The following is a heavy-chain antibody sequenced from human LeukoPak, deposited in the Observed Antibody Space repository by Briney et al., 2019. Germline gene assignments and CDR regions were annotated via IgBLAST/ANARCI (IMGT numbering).Heavy chain of an antibody. CDR2: IYHSGST. V-gene: IGHV4-30-2*01. CDR3: ARGESYYYDSSGYYSRD. CDR1: GGSISSGGYS. Sequence: PSETLSLTCAVSGGSISSGGYSWSWIRQPPGKGLEWIGYIYHSGSTYYNPSLKSRVTISVDTSKNQFSLKLSSVTAADTAVYYCARGESYYYDSSGYYSRDWGQGTLVTVSS. D-gene: IGHD3-22*01. J-gene: IGHJ4*02.